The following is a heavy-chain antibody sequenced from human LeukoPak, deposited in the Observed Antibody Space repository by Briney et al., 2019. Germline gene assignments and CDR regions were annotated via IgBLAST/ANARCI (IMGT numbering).Heavy chain of an antibody. CDR2: IKQDGSEK. Sequence: GGSLRLSCAASGFTFSSYWMSWVRQAPGKGLEWVANIKQDGSEKYYVDSVKGRFTISRDNAKNSLYLQMNSLRAEDTAVYYCARRCAVLLWFGDAFDIWGQGTMVTVSS. CDR3: ARRCAVLLWFGDAFDI. CDR1: GFTFSSYW. D-gene: IGHD3-10*01. J-gene: IGHJ3*02. V-gene: IGHV3-7*01.